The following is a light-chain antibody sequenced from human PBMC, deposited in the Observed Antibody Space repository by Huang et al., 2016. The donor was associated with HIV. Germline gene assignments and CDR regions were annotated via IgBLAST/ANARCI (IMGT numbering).Light chain of an antibody. V-gene: IGKV1-33*01. CDR2: DAS. J-gene: IGKJ4*01. CDR1: QDIRNH. Sequence: IQMTQSASSLSASVGDRVTITCQACQDIRNHLNWYQHKPGKAPKLLIYDASSLETGVPSRFSGGGSGTDFTFTVSSLQPEDIATYYCQHYDSLPLTFGGGTKVEIK. CDR3: QHYDSLPLT.